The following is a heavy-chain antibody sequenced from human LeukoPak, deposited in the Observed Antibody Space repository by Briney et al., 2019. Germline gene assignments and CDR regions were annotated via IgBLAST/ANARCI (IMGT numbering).Heavy chain of an antibody. CDR1: GYSIMNGYY. V-gene: IGHV4-38-2*02. D-gene: IGHD2-2*01. CDR3: ARLGYCNRVSCYGWFDP. CDR2: IYHSGST. J-gene: IGHJ5*02. Sequence: SETLSLTCTVSGYSIMNGYYWGWIRQPPGQGLEWIGSIYHSGSTYHNPSLKSRVTMSADTSKNQFSLKLSSVTAADTAVYYCARLGYCNRVSCYGWFDPWGQGTLVTVSS.